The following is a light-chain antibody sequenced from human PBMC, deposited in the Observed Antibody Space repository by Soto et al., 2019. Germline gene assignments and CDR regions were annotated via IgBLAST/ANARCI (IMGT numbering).Light chain of an antibody. V-gene: IGLV1-40*01. CDR1: SSNIGAGYD. CDR3: QPYDSSLSGYV. Sequence: QSVLTQPPSVSGAPGQRVTISCTGSSSNIGAGYDVHWYQQLPGTAPKLVIYGNSNRPSGVPDRFSGSKSGTSASLAITGLQAEDEADYYCQPYDSSLSGYVFGTGTKVTVL. CDR2: GNS. J-gene: IGLJ1*01.